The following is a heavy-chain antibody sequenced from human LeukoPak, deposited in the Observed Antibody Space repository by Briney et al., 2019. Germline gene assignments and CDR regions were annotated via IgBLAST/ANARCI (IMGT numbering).Heavy chain of an antibody. J-gene: IGHJ4*02. Sequence: PGGSLRLSCAASGFTFSTYAMSWVRQAPGKGLEWVSSISGSGSNTYYADSVKGQFTISRDSSKNTLYLQMNSLRAEDTAVYYCARGYGDYGCSDYWGQGTLVTVSS. V-gene: IGHV3-23*01. D-gene: IGHD4-17*01. CDR1: GFTFSTYA. CDR3: ARGYGDYGCSDY. CDR2: ISGSGSNT.